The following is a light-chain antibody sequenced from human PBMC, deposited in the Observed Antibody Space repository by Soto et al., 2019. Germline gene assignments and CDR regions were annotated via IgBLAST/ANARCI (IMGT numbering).Light chain of an antibody. CDR3: QQYNNWPPWT. J-gene: IGKJ1*01. CDR1: QSVSSN. V-gene: IGKV3-15*01. Sequence: EIVMTQSPDTLSVSPGERATLSCRASQSVSSNLAWYQQKPGRAPRLLIYGASTRATGIPARFSGSGSGTEFTLTISSLQSEDFAVYYCQQYNNWPPWTFGQGTKVEIK. CDR2: GAS.